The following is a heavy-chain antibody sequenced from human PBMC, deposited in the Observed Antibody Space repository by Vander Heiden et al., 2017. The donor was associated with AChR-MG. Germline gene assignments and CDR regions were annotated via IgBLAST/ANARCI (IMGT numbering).Heavy chain of an antibody. J-gene: IGHJ4*02. CDR3: ARGPGRGNSFDY. CDR1: GFPFSSYW. CDR2: IKQDGSEK. Sequence: EVQLVESGGGLVQTGGSLRLSCAASGFPFSSYWMSWVRQAPGKGLEWVANIKQDGSEKYYVDSVKGRFTISRDNAKNSLYLQMNSLRAEDTAVYYCARGPGRGNSFDYWGQGTLVTVSS. V-gene: IGHV3-7*03.